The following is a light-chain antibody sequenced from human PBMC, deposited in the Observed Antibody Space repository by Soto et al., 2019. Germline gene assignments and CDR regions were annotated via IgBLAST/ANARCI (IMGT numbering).Light chain of an antibody. CDR3: QQRSNWPPWT. V-gene: IGKV3-11*01. CDR2: DAS. CDR1: QSVSSY. Sequence: EIVLTQSPATLSLSPGERATLSCRASQSVSSYLAWYQQKPGQAPRLLIYDASNRATGIPARFSGSGSGTDFSLTIRSQEPEDFAVYYCQQRSNWPPWTFGQGTKVEIK. J-gene: IGKJ1*01.